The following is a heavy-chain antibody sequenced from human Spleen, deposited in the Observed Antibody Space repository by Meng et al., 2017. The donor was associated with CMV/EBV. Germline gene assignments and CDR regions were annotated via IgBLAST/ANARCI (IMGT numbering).Heavy chain of an antibody. V-gene: IGHV3-48*03. CDR1: GFTYTNDE. CDR2: ISSSGSTR. Sequence: GGSLRLSCVGSGFTYTNDEMIWVRQAPGKGLECVAYISSSGSTRLYAASVKGRFTVSRDNAKNSVYLQMSSLRVGDTGIYYCANVDYNFYYAMDVWGLGTTVTVSS. D-gene: IGHD3-10*01. CDR3: ANVDYNFYYAMDV. J-gene: IGHJ6*02.